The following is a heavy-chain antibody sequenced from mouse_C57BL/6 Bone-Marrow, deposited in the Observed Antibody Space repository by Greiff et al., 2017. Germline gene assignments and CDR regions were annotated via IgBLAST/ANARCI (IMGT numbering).Heavy chain of an antibody. Sequence: EVQLQQSGAELVRPGASVTLSCTASGFNIKDDYMHWVKQRPEQGLEWIGWIDPENGDTEYASKFQGKATITADTSSNTAYLQLSSLTSEDTAVYYCTTWYYGSSYVNYLDDWGQGTTLTVSS. CDR1: GFNIKDDY. CDR3: TTWYYGSSYVNYLDD. D-gene: IGHD1-1*01. V-gene: IGHV14-4*01. CDR2: IDPENGDT. J-gene: IGHJ2*01.